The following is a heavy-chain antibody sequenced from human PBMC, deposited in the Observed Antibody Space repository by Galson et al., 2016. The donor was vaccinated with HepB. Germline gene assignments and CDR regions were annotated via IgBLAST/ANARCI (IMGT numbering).Heavy chain of an antibody. Sequence: SLRLSCAASGFTFSYYAVSWVRQAPGKGLQWVSTVSGGGGTTYYADSVKGRFTISRDNSRNTLYLHMSSLKAEDTAVYYCAKFGSSNWNTYFYYAMDVWGHGTTVTVSS. V-gene: IGHV3-23*01. CDR3: AKFGSSNWNTYFYYAMDV. D-gene: IGHD1-1*01. J-gene: IGHJ6*02. CDR1: GFTFSYYA. CDR2: VSGGGGTT.